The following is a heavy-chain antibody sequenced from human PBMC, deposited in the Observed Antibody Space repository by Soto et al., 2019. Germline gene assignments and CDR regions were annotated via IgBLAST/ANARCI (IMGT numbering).Heavy chain of an antibody. CDR3: ARVRAQGRYGDYEYYFDY. CDR1: GSSISSGGYY. J-gene: IGHJ4*02. CDR2: IYYSGST. Sequence: KPSETLSLTCTVSGSSISSGGYYWSWIRQHPGKGLEWIGYIYYSGSTYYNPSLKSRVTISVDTSKNQFSLKLSSVTAADTAVYYCARVRAQGRYGDYEYYFDYWGQGTLVTVSS. D-gene: IGHD4-17*01. V-gene: IGHV4-31*03.